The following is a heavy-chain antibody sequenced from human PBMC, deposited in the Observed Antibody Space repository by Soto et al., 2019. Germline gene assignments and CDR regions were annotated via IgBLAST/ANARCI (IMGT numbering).Heavy chain of an antibody. V-gene: IGHV4-30-4*01. D-gene: IGHD3-3*01. Sequence: QTLSLTCTVSGGSISSGDYSWSWVRQSPGKGLEWIGHIYNSGITYYNPSLKSRVVISIDTSRNQFSLRLNSLTAADRAVYFCARGVTVFGLVSRFWFDPWGQGTVVTVSS. CDR2: IYNSGIT. J-gene: IGHJ5*02. CDR3: ARGVTVFGLVSRFWFDP. CDR1: GGSISSGDYS.